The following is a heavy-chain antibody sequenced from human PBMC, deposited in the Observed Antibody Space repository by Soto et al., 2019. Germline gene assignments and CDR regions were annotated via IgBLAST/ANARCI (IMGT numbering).Heavy chain of an antibody. J-gene: IGHJ4*02. V-gene: IGHV3-23*01. CDR2: VSGTGGSA. Sequence: GGSLRLAWAPSGFTFSSYAMTWVRQAPGKGLEWVSGVSGTGGSAYYADSVKGRFTISRDKSTNTLYLHMNSLRAEDTAVYYCARGSAYSDYDLEYWGQGTLVTVSS. CDR1: GFTFSSYA. CDR3: ARGSAYSDYDLEY. D-gene: IGHD4-17*01.